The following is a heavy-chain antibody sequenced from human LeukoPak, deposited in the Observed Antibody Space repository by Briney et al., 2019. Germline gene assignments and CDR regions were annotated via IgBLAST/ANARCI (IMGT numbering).Heavy chain of an antibody. Sequence: GGSLRLSCAASGFTLSSYGMSWVRQAPGKGLEWVSAISGSGGSTYYADSVKGRFTISRDNSKNTLYLQMNSLRAEDTAVYYCAKAQLHRYSSGWYPGEPFDYWGQGTLVTVSS. V-gene: IGHV3-23*01. D-gene: IGHD6-19*01. CDR1: GFTLSSYG. CDR2: ISGSGGST. J-gene: IGHJ4*02. CDR3: AKAQLHRYSSGWYPGEPFDY.